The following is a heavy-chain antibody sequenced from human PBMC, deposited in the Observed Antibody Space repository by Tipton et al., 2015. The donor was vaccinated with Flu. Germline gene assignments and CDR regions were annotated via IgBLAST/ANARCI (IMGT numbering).Heavy chain of an antibody. V-gene: IGHV4-34*01. CDR2: INHGGSA. D-gene: IGHD6-19*01. J-gene: IGHJ4*02. CDR1: GGSFSGYD. Sequence: TLSLTCAVYGGSFSGYDWSWIRQPPGKGLEWIGEINHGGSANYNPSLKSRVTILVDTSKNQFSLKVSSVTAADTAVYYCARERGPYSSGWYIFDSWGQGTLVTVSS. CDR3: ARERGPYSSGWYIFDS.